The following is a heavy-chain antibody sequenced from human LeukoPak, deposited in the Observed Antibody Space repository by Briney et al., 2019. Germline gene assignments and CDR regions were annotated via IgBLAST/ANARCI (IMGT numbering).Heavy chain of an antibody. CDR2: IKQDGSEK. V-gene: IGHV3-7*05. J-gene: IGHJ5*02. Sequence: GGSLRLSCAASGFTFSSYWMSWVRQAPGKGLEWVANIKQDGSEKYYVDSVEGRFTISRDNAKNSLYLQMNSLRAEDTAVYYCARDYRPHYYCSSTGCYAGGGNWFDPWGQGTLVTVSS. D-gene: IGHD2-2*01. CDR3: ARDYRPHYYCSSTGCYAGGGNWFDP. CDR1: GFTFSSYW.